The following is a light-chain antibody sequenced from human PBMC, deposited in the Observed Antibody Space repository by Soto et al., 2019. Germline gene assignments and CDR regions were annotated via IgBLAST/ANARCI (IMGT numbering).Light chain of an antibody. CDR1: QGISFD. Sequence: AIQMTQSPSSLSTSVGDRVTITCRASQGISFDVAWYQQKPGKAPNPLIYAASSLQRGAPSRFSGSGSGTDFTLTISSLQPEDCATYYCLQDYNSPYTFGQGTKLEIK. CDR3: LQDYNSPYT. J-gene: IGKJ2*01. CDR2: AAS. V-gene: IGKV1-6*01.